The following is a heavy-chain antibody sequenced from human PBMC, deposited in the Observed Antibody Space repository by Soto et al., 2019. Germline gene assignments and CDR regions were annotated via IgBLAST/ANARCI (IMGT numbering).Heavy chain of an antibody. Sequence: SETLSLTCAVSGGSISSSNWWSWVRQPPGKGLEWIGEIYHSGSTNYNPSLKSRVTISVDKSKNQFSLKLSSVTAADTAVYYCARDRDILTGYNWFDPWGQGTLVTVSS. V-gene: IGHV4-4*02. CDR3: ARDRDILTGYNWFDP. CDR2: IYHSGST. J-gene: IGHJ5*02. D-gene: IGHD3-9*01. CDR1: GGSISSSNW.